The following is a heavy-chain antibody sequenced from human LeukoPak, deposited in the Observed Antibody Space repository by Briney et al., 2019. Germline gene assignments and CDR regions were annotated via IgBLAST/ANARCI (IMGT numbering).Heavy chain of an antibody. CDR3: AKGHYDSSGYWLDY. V-gene: IGHV3-30*18. CDR2: ISYDGSNK. Sequence: PGRSLRLSCAASGCTFSTYGMHWVRQAPGKGLEWVAVISYDGSNKYYADSVKGRFTISRDNSKNTLYLQMNSLRAEDTAVYYCAKGHYDSSGYWLDYWGQGTLVTVSS. CDR1: GCTFSTYG. D-gene: IGHD3-22*01. J-gene: IGHJ4*02.